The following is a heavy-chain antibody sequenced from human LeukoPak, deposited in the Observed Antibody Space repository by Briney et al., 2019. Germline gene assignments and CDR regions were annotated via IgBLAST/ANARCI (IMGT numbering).Heavy chain of an antibody. CDR3: ARSYDFWSGTNWFDP. D-gene: IGHD3-3*01. Sequence: GRSLRLSCAASGFTFSSYAMHWVRQAPGKGLEWVAVISYDGSNKYYADSVKGRFTISRDNSKNTLYLQMNSLRAEDTAVYYCARSYDFWSGTNWFDPWGQGTLVTVSS. V-gene: IGHV3-30-3*01. CDR1: GFTFSSYA. CDR2: ISYDGSNK. J-gene: IGHJ5*02.